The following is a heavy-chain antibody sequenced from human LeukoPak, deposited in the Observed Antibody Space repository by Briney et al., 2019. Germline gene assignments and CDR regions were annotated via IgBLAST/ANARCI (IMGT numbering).Heavy chain of an antibody. CDR2: IIPILGIA. J-gene: IGHJ4*02. CDR3: ARGVGLGPADY. V-gene: IGHV1-69*04. CDR1: GGTFSSYA. Sequence: ASVTVSCTASGGTFSSYAISWVRQAPGQGLEWMGRIIPILGIANYAQKSQGRVTITADKSTSTAYMELSSLRSEDTAVYYCARGVGLGPADYWGQGTLVTVSS. D-gene: IGHD2-15*01.